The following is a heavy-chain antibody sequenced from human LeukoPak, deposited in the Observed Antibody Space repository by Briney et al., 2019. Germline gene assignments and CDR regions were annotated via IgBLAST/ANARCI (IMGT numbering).Heavy chain of an antibody. J-gene: IGHJ3*02. V-gene: IGHV1-69*05. Sequence: ASVKVTCKASGGTFSSYAISWVRQAPGQGLEWMGGIIPIFGTANYAQKFQGRITINTDESTSTAYMELSSLRSEDTAVYYCARWAPIVVVPAAPKGVAFDIWGQGTMVTVSS. CDR2: IIPIFGTA. CDR1: GGTFSSYA. D-gene: IGHD2-2*01. CDR3: ARWAPIVVVPAAPKGVAFDI.